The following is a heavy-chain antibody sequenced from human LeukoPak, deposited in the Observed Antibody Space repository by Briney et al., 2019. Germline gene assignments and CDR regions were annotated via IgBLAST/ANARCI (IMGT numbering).Heavy chain of an antibody. D-gene: IGHD4-17*01. J-gene: IGHJ6*03. CDR1: GGTFSSYA. V-gene: IGHV1-69*06. CDR3: ARGPRGDYALHYYMDV. CDR2: IIPIFGTA. Sequence: SVKVSCKASGGTFSSYAISWVRQAPGQGLEWMGGIIPIFGTANYARKFQGRVTITADKSTSTAYMELSSLRSEDTAVYYCARGPRGDYALHYYMDVWGKGTTVTVSS.